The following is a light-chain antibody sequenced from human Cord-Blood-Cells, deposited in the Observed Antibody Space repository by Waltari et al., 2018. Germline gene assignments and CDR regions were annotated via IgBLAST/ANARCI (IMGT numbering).Light chain of an antibody. V-gene: IGLV2-23*01. Sequence: QSALTPPASVSGSPGQSITISCTGTSSDVGSYNLVSWYQQHPGKAPKLMIYEGSKRRSGVSTRFSGSTSGTTASLTISGLQAEDEADYYCCSYAGSSTYVFGTGTKVTVL. CDR2: EGS. CDR1: SSDVGSYNL. CDR3: CSYAGSSTYV. J-gene: IGLJ1*01.